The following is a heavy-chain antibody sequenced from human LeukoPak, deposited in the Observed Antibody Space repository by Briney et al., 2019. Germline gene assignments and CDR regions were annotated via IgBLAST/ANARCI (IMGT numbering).Heavy chain of an antibody. CDR3: ARVRGGGYYYDSSGYFDY. J-gene: IGHJ4*02. D-gene: IGHD3-22*01. Sequence: GASVKVSCKASGYTFTGYYMHWVRQAPGQGLEWMGWINPNSGGTNYAQKFQGRVTMTRDTSISTAYMELSRLRSDDTAVYYCARVRGGGYYYDSSGYFDYWGQGTLVTVSS. CDR1: GYTFTGYY. V-gene: IGHV1-2*02. CDR2: INPNSGGT.